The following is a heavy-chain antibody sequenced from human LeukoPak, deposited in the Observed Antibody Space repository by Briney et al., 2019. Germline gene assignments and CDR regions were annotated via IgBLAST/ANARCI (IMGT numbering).Heavy chain of an antibody. Sequence: SETLSLTCTVSGGSISSYYWSWIRQPPGKGLEWIGYIYYSGSTNYNPSLKSRVTISVDTSKNQFSLKLSSVTAADTAVYYCARAVEMATACFDYWGQGTLVTVSS. CDR1: GGSISSYY. CDR2: IYYSGST. CDR3: ARAVEMATACFDY. J-gene: IGHJ4*02. V-gene: IGHV4-59*08. D-gene: IGHD5-24*01.